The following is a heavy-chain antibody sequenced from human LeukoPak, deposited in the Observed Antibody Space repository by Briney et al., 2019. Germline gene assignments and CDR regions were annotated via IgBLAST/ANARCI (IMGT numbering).Heavy chain of an antibody. CDR2: INPNSGGT. Sequence: GESLKISCKGSGYTFTGYYMHWVRQAPGQGLEWMGWINPNSGGTNYAQKFQGRVTMTRDTSISTAYMELSRLRSDDTAVYYCARGGGSYYFFDYWGQGTLVTVSS. J-gene: IGHJ4*02. CDR1: GYTFTGYY. CDR3: ARGGGSYYFFDY. D-gene: IGHD1-26*01. V-gene: IGHV1-2*02.